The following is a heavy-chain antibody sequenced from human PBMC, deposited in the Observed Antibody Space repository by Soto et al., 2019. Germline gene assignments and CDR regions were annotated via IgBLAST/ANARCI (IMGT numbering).Heavy chain of an antibody. CDR2: IYSGGTT. J-gene: IGHJ3*01. Sequence: ESGGGLVQPGGSLRLSCVASGFIVSSNYMSWVRQAPGKGPEWVALIYSGGTTHYAESVKGRFTISRDKSKNTLYLQMNSLRAEDTAVYYCARRWGWGHGTMVTVSS. V-gene: IGHV3-66*01. CDR3: ARRWG. CDR1: GFIVSSNY. D-gene: IGHD1-26*01.